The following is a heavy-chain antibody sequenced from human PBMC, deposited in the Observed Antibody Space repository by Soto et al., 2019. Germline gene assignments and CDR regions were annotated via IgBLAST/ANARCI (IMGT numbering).Heavy chain of an antibody. CDR2: ISYDGSNK. Sequence: SLRLSCAASGFTFSSSGMHWVRQAPGKGLEWVAVISYDGSNKFYADSVKGRFTISRDNSKDTLYLQMNSLRAEDTAVYYCGKERRGSGWFACSYWGQGIMVTVSS. D-gene: IGHD6-19*01. CDR3: GKERRGSGWFACSY. CDR1: GFTFSSSG. V-gene: IGHV3-30*18. J-gene: IGHJ4*02.